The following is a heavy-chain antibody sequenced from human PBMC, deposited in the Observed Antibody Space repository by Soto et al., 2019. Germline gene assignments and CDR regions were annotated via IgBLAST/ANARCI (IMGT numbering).Heavy chain of an antibody. Sequence: ASVKVSCKASGYTFTSYDINWVRQATGQGLEWMGWMNPNSGNTGYAQKFQGRVTMTRNTSISTAYMELSSLRSEDTAVYYCARGYCSSTSCYYYYHGMDVWGQGTTVTVSS. CDR3: ARGYCSSTSCYYYYHGMDV. V-gene: IGHV1-8*01. CDR1: GYTFTSYD. CDR2: MNPNSGNT. J-gene: IGHJ6*02. D-gene: IGHD2-2*01.